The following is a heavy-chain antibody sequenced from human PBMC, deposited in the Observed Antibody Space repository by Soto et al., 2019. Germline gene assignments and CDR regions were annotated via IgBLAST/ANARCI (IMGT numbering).Heavy chain of an antibody. V-gene: IGHV3-33*01. D-gene: IGHD4-4*01. J-gene: IGHJ6*02. CDR3: ARDGLQRAYYYYGMDV. CDR1: GFTFSSYG. CDR2: IWYDGSNK. Sequence: PGGSLRFSCAASGFTFSSYGMHWVRQAPGKGLEWVAVIWYDGSNKYYADSVKGRFTISRDNSKNTLYLQMNSLRAEDTTVYYCARDGLQRAYYYYGMDVWGQGTTVTVSS.